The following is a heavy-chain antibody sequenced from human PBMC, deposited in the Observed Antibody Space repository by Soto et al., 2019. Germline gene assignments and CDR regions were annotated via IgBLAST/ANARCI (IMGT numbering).Heavy chain of an antibody. D-gene: IGHD2-15*01. Sequence: QVQLVQSGAEVKKPGASVKVSCKASGYTFTSYGISWVRQAPGQGLEWMGWISAYNGNTNYAQKLQGRVTMTTDTSTSTAYMELRSLRSDDTAVYYCARALTYCSGGSCYSGTNYYYYYMDVWGKGTTVTVSS. CDR2: ISAYNGNT. CDR1: GYTFTSYG. J-gene: IGHJ6*03. CDR3: ARALTYCSGGSCYSGTNYYYYYMDV. V-gene: IGHV1-18*01.